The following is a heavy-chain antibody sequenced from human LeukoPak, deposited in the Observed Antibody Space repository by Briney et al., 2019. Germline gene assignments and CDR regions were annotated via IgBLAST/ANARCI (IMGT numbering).Heavy chain of an antibody. CDR3: ARVTRYDILTGYSNFDY. J-gene: IGHJ4*02. D-gene: IGHD3-9*01. CDR2: ISAYNGNT. Sequence: GASVKVSCKASGYTFTSYGISWVRQAPGQGLEWMGWISAYNGNTNYAQKLQGRVAMTTDTSTSTAYMELRSLRSDDTAVYYCARVTRYDILTGYSNFDYWGQGTLVTVSS. V-gene: IGHV1-18*01. CDR1: GYTFTSYG.